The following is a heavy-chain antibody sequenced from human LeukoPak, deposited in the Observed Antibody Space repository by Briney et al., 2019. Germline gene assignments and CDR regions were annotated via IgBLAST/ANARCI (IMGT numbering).Heavy chain of an antibody. J-gene: IGHJ4*02. D-gene: IGHD3-10*01. CDR2: ISYDGSNK. CDR3: AKLHGSGSYGYFDY. Sequence: GGSLRLSCAASGFTFSSYGMHWVRQAPGKGLEWVAVISYDGSNKYYADSVKGRFTISRDNSKNTLYLQMNSLRAEDTAVYYCAKLHGSGSYGYFDYWGQGTLVTVSS. CDR1: GFTFSSYG. V-gene: IGHV3-30*18.